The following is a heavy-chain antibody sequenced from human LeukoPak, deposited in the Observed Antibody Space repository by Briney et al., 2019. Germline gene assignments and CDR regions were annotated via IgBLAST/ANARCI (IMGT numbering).Heavy chain of an antibody. V-gene: IGHV4-30-2*01. J-gene: IGHJ5*02. CDR2: IYHSGST. CDR1: GGPISRGGYA. CDR3: ARVYGGTPYNWFDR. Sequence: SETLSLTCAVSGGPISRGGYAWSWIRQPPGKGLEWVGYIYHSGSTYYNPSLKSRATISVDRSKNQFSLKLSSVTAADTAVYYCARVYGGTPYNWFDRWGQGTLVTVYS. D-gene: IGHD4-23*01.